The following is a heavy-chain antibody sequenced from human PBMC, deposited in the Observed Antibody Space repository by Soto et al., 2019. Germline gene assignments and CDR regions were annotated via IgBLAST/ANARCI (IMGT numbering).Heavy chain of an antibody. Sequence: QVQLQESGPGLVKPSQTLSLTCTVSGGSISSGGYYWSWIRQHPGKGLEWIGYIYYSGSTYYNASLERRVTISVDTSKNQFSLKLSSVTAADTAVYYCARAPHPWGEAFDIWGQGTMVTVSS. CDR3: ARAPHPWGEAFDI. CDR1: GGSISSGGYY. V-gene: IGHV4-31*03. CDR2: IYYSGST. J-gene: IGHJ3*02. D-gene: IGHD7-27*01.